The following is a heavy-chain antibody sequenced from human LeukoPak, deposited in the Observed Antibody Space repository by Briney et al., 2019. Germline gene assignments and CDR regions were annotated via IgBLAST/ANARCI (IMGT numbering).Heavy chain of an antibody. CDR1: GGTISSYY. CDR2: LYHSETT. CDR3: ARDRGGSSGWSESFEY. V-gene: IGHV4-59*01. J-gene: IGHJ4*02. Sequence: SETLSLTCTVSGGTISSYYLSWIRQSPGKGPEWIGNLYHSETTKYNPSLKSRVTISVDTSKNQLSLHLTSVTAADTAVYYCARDRGGSSGWSESFEYWGQGTLVTVSS. D-gene: IGHD6-19*01.